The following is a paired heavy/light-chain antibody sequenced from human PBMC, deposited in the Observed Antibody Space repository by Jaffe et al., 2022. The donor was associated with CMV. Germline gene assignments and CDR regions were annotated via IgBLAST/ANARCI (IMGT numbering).Heavy chain of an antibody. CDR3: ATIPVGGVIVIPRYYYYGMDV. CDR2: ISGSGGST. CDR1: GFTFSSYA. D-gene: IGHD3-16*02. Sequence: EVQLLESGGGLVQPGGSLRLSCAASGFTFSSYAMSWVRQAPGKGLEWVSAISGSGGSTYYADSVKGRFTISRDNSKNTLYLQMNSLRAEDTAVYYCATIPVGGVIVIPRYYYYGMDVWGQGTTVTVSS. V-gene: IGHV3-23*01. J-gene: IGHJ6*02.
Light chain of an antibody. CDR3: SSYTSSSTPLYV. V-gene: IGLV2-14*03. J-gene: IGLJ1*01. CDR1: SSDVGGYNY. Sequence: QSALTQPASVSGSPGQSITISCTGTSSDVGGYNYVSWYQQHPGKAPKLMIYDVSNRPSGVSNRFSGSKSGNTASLTISGLQAEDEADYYCSSYTSSSTPLYVFGTGTKVTVL. CDR2: DVS.